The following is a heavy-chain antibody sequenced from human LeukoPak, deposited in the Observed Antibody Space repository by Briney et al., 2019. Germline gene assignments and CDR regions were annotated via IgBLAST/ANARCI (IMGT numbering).Heavy chain of an antibody. D-gene: IGHD3-22*01. CDR3: AKDSSYYYDSSGYIPYYYYYMDV. CDR1: GFSFRRYS. Sequence: GGSLRLSCAASGFSFRRYSMNWVRQAPGKGLEWVAVIRYDGSNKYYADSVKGRFTISRDNSKNTLYLQMNSLRAEDTAVYYCAKDSSYYYDSSGYIPYYYYYMDVWGKGTTVTISS. J-gene: IGHJ6*03. V-gene: IGHV3-30*02. CDR2: IRYDGSNK.